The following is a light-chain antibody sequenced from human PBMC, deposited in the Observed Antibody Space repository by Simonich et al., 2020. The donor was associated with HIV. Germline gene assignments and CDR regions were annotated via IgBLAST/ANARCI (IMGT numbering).Light chain of an antibody. V-gene: IGKV4-1*01. CDR3: QQYYSTPFT. CDR2: WAS. Sequence: DLVMTQSPDSLAVSLGERATINCKSSQSVLYSSNNKKYLAWYQQKPVQPPKLLIYWASTRESGVPDRFSGSGSGTDFTLTSSSLQAEDVAVYYCQQYYSTPFTFGPGTKVDIK. CDR1: QSVLYSSNNKKY. J-gene: IGKJ3*01.